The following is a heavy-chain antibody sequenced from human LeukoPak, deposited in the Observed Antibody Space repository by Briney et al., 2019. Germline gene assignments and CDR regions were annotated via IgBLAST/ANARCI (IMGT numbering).Heavy chain of an antibody. CDR3: AKEYDILTGYHAFDI. Sequence: GGSLRLSCAASDFNVSSNYMSWVRQAPGKGLEWVSYISSSGSTIYYADSVKGRFTISRDNAKNSLYLQMNSQRAEDTAVYYCAKEYDILTGYHAFDIWGQGTMVTVSS. CDR1: DFNVSSNY. V-gene: IGHV3-11*04. J-gene: IGHJ3*02. CDR2: ISSSGSTI. D-gene: IGHD3-9*01.